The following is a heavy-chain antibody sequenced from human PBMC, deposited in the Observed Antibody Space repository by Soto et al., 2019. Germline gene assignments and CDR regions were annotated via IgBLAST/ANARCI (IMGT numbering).Heavy chain of an antibody. CDR2: ISYDGSNK. CDR1: GFTFSSYG. Sequence: GGSLRLSCAASGFTFSSYGMHWVRQAPGKGLEWVAVISYDGSNKYYADSVKGRFTISRDNSKNTLYLQMNSLRAEDTAVNYCAKDGPYSSSWYGDYWGQGTLVTVSS. J-gene: IGHJ4*02. D-gene: IGHD6-13*01. V-gene: IGHV3-30*18. CDR3: AKDGPYSSSWYGDY.